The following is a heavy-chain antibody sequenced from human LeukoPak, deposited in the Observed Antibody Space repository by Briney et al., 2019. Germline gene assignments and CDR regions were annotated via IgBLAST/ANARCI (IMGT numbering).Heavy chain of an antibody. Sequence: QTGGSLRLSCAASGFTFSSYGMSWVRQAPGKGLEWVSAISGSGGSTYYADSVKGRFTISRDNSKNTLYLQMNSQRAEDTAVYYCAKLARVLGSGSYYNNWFDPWGQGTLVTVSS. J-gene: IGHJ5*02. CDR1: GFTFSSYG. V-gene: IGHV3-23*01. D-gene: IGHD3-10*01. CDR2: ISGSGGST. CDR3: AKLARVLGSGSYYNNWFDP.